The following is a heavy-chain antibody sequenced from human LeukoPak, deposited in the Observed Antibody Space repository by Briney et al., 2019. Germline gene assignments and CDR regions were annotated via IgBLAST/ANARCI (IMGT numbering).Heavy chain of an antibody. CDR2: IYYSGST. V-gene: IGHV4-39*01. D-gene: IGHD1-26*01. CDR3: ARQSRMIRSYSSLDY. Sequence: SETLSLTCTVSGGSISSSSYYWGWIRQPPGTGLEWIGSIYYSGSTYYNPSLKSRVTISVDTSKNQFSLKLSSVTAADTAVYYCARQSRMIRSYSSLDYWGQGTLVTVSS. J-gene: IGHJ4*02. CDR1: GGSISSSSYY.